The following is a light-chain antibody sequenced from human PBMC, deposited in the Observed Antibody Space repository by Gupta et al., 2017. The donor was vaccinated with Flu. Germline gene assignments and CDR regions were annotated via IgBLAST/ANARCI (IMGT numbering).Light chain of an antibody. V-gene: IGKV2-30*01. J-gene: IGKJ2*02. Sequence: DVVMTQSPVSLPVTLGQPASISCRSSQGLVYIDGNTYLNWFHQRPGQSPRRLIYKVSNRDSGVPDRFSGSGSGTDFTLKITRVEAEDVGVYYCMQGTPWPRTFGQGTKLEIK. CDR1: QGLVYIDGNTY. CDR3: MQGTPWPRT. CDR2: KVS.